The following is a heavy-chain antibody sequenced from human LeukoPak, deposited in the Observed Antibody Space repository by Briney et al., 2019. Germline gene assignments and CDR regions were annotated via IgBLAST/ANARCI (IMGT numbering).Heavy chain of an antibody. D-gene: IGHD2-15*01. CDR2: FDPEDGDT. V-gene: IGHV1-24*01. Sequence: ASVKVSCKVSGYTLTELSMHWVRQAPGTGLEWTGGFDPEDGDTIYAQQFQARVTMTEDTSTDTAYMELSSLRSEDTAVYYCATDLGYCSGGSCYSGPLDYWGQGTLVTVSS. CDR3: ATDLGYCSGGSCYSGPLDY. CDR1: GYTLTELS. J-gene: IGHJ4*02.